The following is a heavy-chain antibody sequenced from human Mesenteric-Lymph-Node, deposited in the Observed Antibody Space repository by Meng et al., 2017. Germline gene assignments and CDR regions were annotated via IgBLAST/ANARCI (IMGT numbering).Heavy chain of an antibody. CDR3: ASSGYRKYDAFDI. CDR2: INSDGSST. Sequence: GESLKISCAASGFTFSSYWMHWVRQAPGKGLVWVSRINSDGSSTSYADSVKGRFTISRDNAKNTLYLQMNSLRAEDTAVYYCASSGYRKYDAFDIWGQGTMVTVSS. D-gene: IGHD3-22*01. J-gene: IGHJ3*02. CDR1: GFTFSSYW. V-gene: IGHV3-74*01.